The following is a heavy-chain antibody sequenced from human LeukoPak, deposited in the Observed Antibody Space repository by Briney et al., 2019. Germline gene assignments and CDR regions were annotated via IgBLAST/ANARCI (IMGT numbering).Heavy chain of an antibody. CDR2: INHSGST. CDR1: GGSFSGYY. D-gene: IGHD3-9*01. Sequence: SETLSLTCAVYGGSFSGYYWSWIRQPPGKGLEWIGEINHSGSTNYNPSLKSRVTISVDTSKNQFSLKLSSVTAADTAVYYCARARLTGYYKRQGQRFDYRGQGTLVTVSS. V-gene: IGHV4-34*01. J-gene: IGHJ4*02. CDR3: ARARLTGYYKRQGQRFDY.